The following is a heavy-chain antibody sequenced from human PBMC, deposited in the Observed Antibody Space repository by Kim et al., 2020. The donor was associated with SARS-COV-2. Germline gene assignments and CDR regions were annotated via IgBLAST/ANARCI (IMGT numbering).Heavy chain of an antibody. CDR2: INPSGGST. CDR3: ARDLGYSSSWYFFGGENYYGMDV. CDR1: GYTFTSYY. V-gene: IGHV1-46*01. J-gene: IGHJ6*02. Sequence: ASVKVSCKASGYTFTSYYMHWVRQAPGQGLEWMGIINPSGGSTSYAQKFQGRVTMTRDTSTSTVYMELSSLRSEDTAVYYCARDLGYSSSWYFFGGENYYGMDVWGQGTTVTVSS. D-gene: IGHD6-13*01.